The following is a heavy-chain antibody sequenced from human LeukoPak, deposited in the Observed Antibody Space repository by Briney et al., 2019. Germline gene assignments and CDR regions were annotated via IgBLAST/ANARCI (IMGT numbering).Heavy chain of an antibody. CDR1: GYTFTSYG. CDR2: INPNSGGT. J-gene: IGHJ4*02. V-gene: IGHV1-2*02. CDR3: ASRYDSSGYYLFDY. D-gene: IGHD3-22*01. Sequence: GASVKVSCKASGYTFTSYGISWVRQAPGQGLEWMGWINPNSGGTNYAQKFQGRVTMTRDTSISTAYMELSRLRSDDTAVYYCASRYDSSGYYLFDYWGQGTLVTVSS.